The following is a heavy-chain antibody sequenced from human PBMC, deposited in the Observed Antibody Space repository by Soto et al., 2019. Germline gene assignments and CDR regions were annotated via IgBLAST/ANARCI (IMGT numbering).Heavy chain of an antibody. V-gene: IGHV1-69*12. J-gene: IGHJ4*02. CDR2: IIPIFGTA. D-gene: IGHD3-16*02. Sequence: QVQLVQSGAEVKKPGSSVKVSCKASGGTFSSYAISWVRQAPGQGLEWMGGIIPIFGTANYAQKFQGRVKIAADEATSTAYMELRSLRSEDTAVYYCAGGGYDYVWGSYRSPGFDYWGQGTLVTVSS. CDR3: AGGGYDYVWGSYRSPGFDY. CDR1: GGTFSSYA.